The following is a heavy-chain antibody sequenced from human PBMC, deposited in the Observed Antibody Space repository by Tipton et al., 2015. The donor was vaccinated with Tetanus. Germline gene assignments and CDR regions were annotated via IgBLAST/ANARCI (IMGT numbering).Heavy chain of an antibody. D-gene: IGHD3-22*01. CDR1: GGSISDYY. CDR3: ASGWRYYYDTTGFSDY. CDR2: INHSGST. J-gene: IGHJ4*02. V-gene: IGHV4-34*01. Sequence: LRLSCTVSGGSISDYYWSWIRQPPGKGLEWIGEINHSGSTNYNPSLKSRVTMSVDTSKNQFSLKLSSVTAADTAVYYCASGWRYYYDTTGFSDYWGQGTLVTVSS.